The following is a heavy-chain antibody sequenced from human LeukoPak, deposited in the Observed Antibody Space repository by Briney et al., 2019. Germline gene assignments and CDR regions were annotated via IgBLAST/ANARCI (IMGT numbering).Heavy chain of an antibody. CDR2: IYYSGST. CDR1: GYSISSSNW. J-gene: IGHJ5*02. V-gene: IGHV4-28*03. Sequence: TSDTLSLTCAVSGYSISSSNWWGWIRQPPGKGLEWIGYIYYSGSTNYNPSLKSRVTISVDTSKNQFSLKLSSVTAADTAVYYCARERYDFWSGHPSHWFDPWGQGTLVTVSS. D-gene: IGHD3-3*01. CDR3: ARERYDFWSGHPSHWFDP.